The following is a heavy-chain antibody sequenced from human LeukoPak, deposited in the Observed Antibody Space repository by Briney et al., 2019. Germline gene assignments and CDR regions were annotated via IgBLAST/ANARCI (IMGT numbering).Heavy chain of an antibody. CDR3: ARDGTITMVRGVIPTLYYYYYMDV. V-gene: IGHV1-24*01. J-gene: IGHJ6*03. CDR2: FDPEDGET. D-gene: IGHD3-10*01. CDR1: GYTLTELS. Sequence: ASVKVSCKVSGYTLTELSMHWVRQAPGKGLEWMGGFDPEDGETIYAQKFQGRVTMTRDTSTSTVYKELSSLRSEDTAVYYCARDGTITMVRGVIPTLYYYYYMDVWGKGTTVTVSS.